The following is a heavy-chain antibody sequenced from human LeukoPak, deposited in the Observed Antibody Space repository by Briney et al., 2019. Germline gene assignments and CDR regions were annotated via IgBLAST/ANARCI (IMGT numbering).Heavy chain of an antibody. V-gene: IGHV3-74*01. Sequence: PGGSLRLACAASGFTFSRYSMHWVRQVPGKGLVWVSRVNPDGSSITYADSVKGRFTSSRDNAKNTLYLQMNRLRVEDTAVYYCGRGGSYGDYWGQGILVTVSS. CDR3: GRGGSYGDY. CDR1: GFTFSRYS. J-gene: IGHJ4*02. D-gene: IGHD3-16*01. CDR2: VNPDGSSI.